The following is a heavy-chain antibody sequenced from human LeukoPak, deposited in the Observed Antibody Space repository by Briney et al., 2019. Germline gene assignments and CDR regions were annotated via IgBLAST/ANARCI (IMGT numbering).Heavy chain of an antibody. J-gene: IGHJ6*02. Sequence: GGSLRLSCAASGFTFSSYAMHWVRQAPGKGLEWVAAISYDGSNKYYADSVKGRFTISRDNSKNTLYLQMNSLRAEDTAVYYCARVNSGSSHYYYYYGMDVWGQGTTVTVSS. V-gene: IGHV3-30-3*01. CDR1: GFTFSSYA. CDR3: ARVNSGSSHYYYYYGMDV. CDR2: ISYDGSNK. D-gene: IGHD3-10*01.